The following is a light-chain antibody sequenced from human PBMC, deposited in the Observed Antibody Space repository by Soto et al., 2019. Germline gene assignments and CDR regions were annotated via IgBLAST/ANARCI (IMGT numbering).Light chain of an antibody. J-gene: IGLJ3*02. CDR1: NSDIGNYNF. CDR3: CSFAGSHTWV. CDR2: EVN. Sequence: QSALTQPASVSGSPGQSITISCTGTNSDIGNYNFVSWYQQHPGKAPKLMISEVNKRPSGLSNRFSGSKSANTASLTISGLQTEDEADYYCCSFAGSHTWVFGGGTKLTVL. V-gene: IGLV2-23*02.